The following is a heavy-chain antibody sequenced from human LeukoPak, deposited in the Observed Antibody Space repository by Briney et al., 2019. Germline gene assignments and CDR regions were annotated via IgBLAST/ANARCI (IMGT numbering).Heavy chain of an antibody. CDR1: GFTFSNYA. D-gene: IGHD6-19*01. J-gene: IGHJ4*02. CDR3: AKDWSYRGWAYYFDY. CDR2: IRYDGTNK. V-gene: IGHV3-30*02. Sequence: GGSLRLSCAASGFTFSNYAMHWVRQAPGKGLEWIAFIRYDGTNKYYADSVKVRFTISRDNSKNTLYLQMNSLSADGTAVFYCAKDWSYRGWAYYFDYWGQGTLVTVSS.